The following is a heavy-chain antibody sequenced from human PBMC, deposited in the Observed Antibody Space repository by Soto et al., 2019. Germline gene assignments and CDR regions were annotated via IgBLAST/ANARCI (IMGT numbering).Heavy chain of an antibody. J-gene: IGHJ6*03. D-gene: IGHD2-21*02. V-gene: IGHV3-11*01. CDR2: ISSSGSTI. Sequence: GGSLRLSCAASGFTFSDYYMSWIRQAPGKGLEWVSYISSSGSTIYYADSVKGRFTISRDNAKNSLYLQMNSLRAEDTAVYYCARETGRGDWAYYYYYMDVWGKGTTVTVSS. CDR1: GFTFSDYY. CDR3: ARETGRGDWAYYYYYMDV.